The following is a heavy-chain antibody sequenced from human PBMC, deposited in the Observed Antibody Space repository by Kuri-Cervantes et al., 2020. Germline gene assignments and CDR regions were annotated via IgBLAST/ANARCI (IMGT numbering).Heavy chain of an antibody. CDR2: IYYSGST. CDR3: ARAGYQPLLLNDAFDI. CDR1: GGSISSGGYY. J-gene: IGHJ3*02. V-gene: IGHV4-61*08. Sequence: SETLSLTRTVSGGSISSGGYYWSWIRQHPGKGLEWIGYIYYSGSTNYNPSLKSRVTISVDTSKNQFSLKLSSVTAADTAVYYCARAGYQPLLLNDAFDIWGQGTMVTVSS. D-gene: IGHD2-21*02.